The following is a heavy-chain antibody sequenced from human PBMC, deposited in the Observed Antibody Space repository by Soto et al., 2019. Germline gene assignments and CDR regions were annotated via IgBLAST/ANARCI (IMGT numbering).Heavy chain of an antibody. Sequence: QITLKESGPALVKPTQTLTLTCTFSGFSLTTSGVGVGWIRQPPGKALEWLALIYWDDEKRYSPSLKSRLTITKDTSKNQVVLKMANMDPVDTATYNCAHRRGDAFDIWGQGTTVTVSS. V-gene: IGHV2-5*02. J-gene: IGHJ3*02. CDR2: IYWDDEK. CDR3: AHRRGDAFDI. CDR1: GFSLTTSGVG.